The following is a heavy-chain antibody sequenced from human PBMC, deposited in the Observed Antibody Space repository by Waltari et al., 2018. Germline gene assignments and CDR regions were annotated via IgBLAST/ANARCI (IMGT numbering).Heavy chain of an antibody. D-gene: IGHD2-15*01. J-gene: IGHJ4*02. CDR3: ARDGLGYCSGGSCYVPGGFDY. CDR2: IYYSGST. CDR1: GGSISRYY. V-gene: IGHV4-59*01. Sequence: QVQLQESGPGLVKPSETLSLTCTVSGGSISRYYWSWIRQPPGKGLEWIGYIYYSGSTNYNPSLKSRVTISVDTSKNQFSLKLSSVTAADTAVYYCARDGLGYCSGGSCYVPGGFDYWGQGTLVTVSS.